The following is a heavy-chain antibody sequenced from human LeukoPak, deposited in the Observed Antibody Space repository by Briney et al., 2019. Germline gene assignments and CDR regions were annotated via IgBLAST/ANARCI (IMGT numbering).Heavy chain of an antibody. CDR2: ISSSSSYI. D-gene: IGHD6-19*01. CDR1: GFTFSSYS. V-gene: IGHV3-21*01. Sequence: GGSLRLSCAASGFTFSSYSMNWVRQAPGKGLEWVSSISSSSSYIYYADSVKGRFTISRDNAKSSLYLQMNSLRAEDTAVYYCARGRSSSGLIDYWGQGTLVTVSS. J-gene: IGHJ4*02. CDR3: ARGRSSSGLIDY.